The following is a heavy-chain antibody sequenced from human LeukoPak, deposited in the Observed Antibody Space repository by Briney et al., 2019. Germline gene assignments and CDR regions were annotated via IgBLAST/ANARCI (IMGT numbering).Heavy chain of an antibody. CDR1: GFTFSSYA. J-gene: IGHJ4*02. CDR2: ISGSGGST. V-gene: IGHV3-23*01. Sequence: GGSLRLSCAASGFTFSSYAMSWVRQAPGKGLEWVSGISGSGGSTYYADSVKGRFTISRDNSKNTLFLQMNGLRAEDTAVYYCANSPYGGSGPYFDYWGQGTLVTVSS. CDR3: ANSPYGGSGPYFDY. D-gene: IGHD3-16*01.